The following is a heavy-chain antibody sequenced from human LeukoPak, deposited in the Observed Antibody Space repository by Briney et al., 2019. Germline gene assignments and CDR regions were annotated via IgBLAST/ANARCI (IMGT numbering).Heavy chain of an antibody. CDR1: GGPISSYY. CDR2: IYYSGST. Sequence: SETLSLTCTVSGGPISSYYWSWIRQPPGKGLEWIGYIYYSGSTNYNPSLKSRVTISVDTSKNQFSLNLSSVTAADTAVYYCARDLLSTAGYFDYLGQGTLVTVSS. J-gene: IGHJ4*02. V-gene: IGHV4-59*01. D-gene: IGHD6-19*01. CDR3: ARDLLSTAGYFDY.